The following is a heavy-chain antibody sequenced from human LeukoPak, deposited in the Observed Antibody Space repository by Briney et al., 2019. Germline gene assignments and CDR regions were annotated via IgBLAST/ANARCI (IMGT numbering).Heavy chain of an antibody. D-gene: IGHD1-26*01. Sequence: ASVKVSCKASGYTFTGYYMHWVRQAPGQGLEWMGWINPNSGGTNYAQKFQGRVTMTRDTSISTAYMELSRLRSDDTAVYYCARGRFSGSSQYFDYWGQGTLVTVSS. CDR2: INPNSGGT. J-gene: IGHJ4*02. CDR3: ARGRFSGSSQYFDY. CDR1: GYTFTGYY. V-gene: IGHV1-2*02.